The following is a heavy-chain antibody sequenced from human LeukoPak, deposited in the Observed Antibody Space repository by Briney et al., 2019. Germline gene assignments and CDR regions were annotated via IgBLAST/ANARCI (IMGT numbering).Heavy chain of an antibody. CDR2: IIPIFGTA. D-gene: IGHD6-19*01. CDR3: ARGSPPPEQWLANGDFDY. J-gene: IGHJ4*02. V-gene: IGHV1-69*13. CDR1: GGTFSSYA. Sequence: GASVKVSCKASGGTFSSYAISWVRQAPGQGLEWMGGIIPIFGTANYAQKFQGRVTITADESTSTAYMELRSLRSDDTAVYYCARGSPPPEQWLANGDFDYWGQGTLVTVSS.